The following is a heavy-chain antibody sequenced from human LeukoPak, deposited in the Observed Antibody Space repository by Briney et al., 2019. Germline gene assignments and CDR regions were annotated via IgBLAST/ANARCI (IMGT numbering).Heavy chain of an antibody. CDR1: GGSIISSTYY. J-gene: IGHJ2*01. Sequence: SETLSLTCTVSGGSIISSTYYWGWIRQPPGKGLEWIGGIYYSGSTYYNPSLKSRVTISVDTSKNQFSLKLSSVTAADTAVYYCARHGPPLDYGDPTRLAHWYFDLWGRGTLVTVSS. V-gene: IGHV4-39*01. CDR3: ARHGPPLDYGDPTRLAHWYFDL. D-gene: IGHD4-17*01. CDR2: IYYSGST.